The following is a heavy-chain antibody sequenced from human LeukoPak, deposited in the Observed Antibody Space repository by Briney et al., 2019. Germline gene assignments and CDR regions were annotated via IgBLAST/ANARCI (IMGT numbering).Heavy chain of an antibody. D-gene: IGHD2-15*01. CDR3: ARVRRYCSGGSCKPTLDY. CDR2: INHSGST. J-gene: IGHJ4*02. V-gene: IGHV4-34*01. Sequence: SETLSLTCAVYGGSFSGYYWSWIRQPPGKGLEWIGEINHSGSTNYNPSLKSRVTISVDMSKNQFSLKLSSVTAADTAVYYCARVRRYCSGGSCKPTLDYWGQGTLVTVSS. CDR1: GGSFSGYY.